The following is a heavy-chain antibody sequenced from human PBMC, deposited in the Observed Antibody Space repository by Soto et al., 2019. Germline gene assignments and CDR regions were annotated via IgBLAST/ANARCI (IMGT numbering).Heavy chain of an antibody. Sequence: SVKVSCKASGGTFSSYTISCVRQAPGQGLEWMGRIIPILGIANYAQKFQDRVTITADKSTSTAYMELSSLRSEDTAVYYCAAHGYSSSSAFDIWGQGTMVTVSS. V-gene: IGHV1-69*02. J-gene: IGHJ3*02. D-gene: IGHD6-6*01. CDR3: AAHGYSSSSAFDI. CDR2: IIPILGIA. CDR1: GGTFSSYT.